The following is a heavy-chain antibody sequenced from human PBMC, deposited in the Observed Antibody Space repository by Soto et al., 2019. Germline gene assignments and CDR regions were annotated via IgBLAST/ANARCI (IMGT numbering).Heavy chain of an antibody. CDR1: GGSISGYY. Sequence: PSETLSLTCTVSGGSISGYYWSWIRQPPGKGLEWIGHIYYRGSTNYNPSLESRTTISVDTSKRQFSLKLTSVTAADTAVYFCARTSPGPYDNSGFGMDVWGQGTTVTVSS. CDR3: ARTSPGPYDNSGFGMDV. V-gene: IGHV4-59*01. D-gene: IGHD3-22*01. J-gene: IGHJ6*02. CDR2: IYYRGST.